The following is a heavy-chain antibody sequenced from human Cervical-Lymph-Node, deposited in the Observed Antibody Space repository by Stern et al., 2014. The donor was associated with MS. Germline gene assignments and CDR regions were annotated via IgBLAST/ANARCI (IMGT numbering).Heavy chain of an antibody. CDR3: ARITAAAAD. CDR1: GGSFSGYY. V-gene: IGHV4-34*01. Sequence: QVQLQQWGAGLLKPSETLSLTCAVYGGSFSGYYWSWIRQPPGKGLEWVGGINHSGSTNYTPSLKSRVTISVDTSKTQFSLKLSSVTAADTAVYYCARITAAAADWGQGTLVTVSS. CDR2: INHSGST. J-gene: IGHJ4*02. D-gene: IGHD6-13*01.